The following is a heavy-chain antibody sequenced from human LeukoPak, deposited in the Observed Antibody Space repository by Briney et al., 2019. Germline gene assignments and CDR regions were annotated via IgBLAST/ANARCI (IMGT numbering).Heavy chain of an antibody. D-gene: IGHD5-18*01. Sequence: GGSLRLSCTASGFTFGDYAMSWVRQAPGKGLEWVGFIRSKAYGGTTEYAASVKGRFTISRDDSKSIAYLQMNSLKTEVTAVYYCTRESGDTAMAPTSDYWGQGTLVTVSS. CDR3: TRESGDTAMAPTSDY. V-gene: IGHV3-49*04. CDR1: GFTFGDYA. CDR2: IRSKAYGGTT. J-gene: IGHJ4*02.